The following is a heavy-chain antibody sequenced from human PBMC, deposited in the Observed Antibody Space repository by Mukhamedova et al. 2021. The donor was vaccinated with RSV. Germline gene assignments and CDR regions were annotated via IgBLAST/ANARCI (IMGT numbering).Heavy chain of an antibody. V-gene: IGHV4-39*01. D-gene: IGHD2-15*01. CDR2: IHYSGST. CDR3: ARRGYCSGGSCYEWSQGFDY. J-gene: IGHJ4*02. Sequence: GLEWLGSIHYSGSTYYNPSLKSRVTMSVDTSKNQFSLKLSSVTAADTAVYYCARRGYCSGGSCYEWSQGFDYWGQGTLVTVSS.